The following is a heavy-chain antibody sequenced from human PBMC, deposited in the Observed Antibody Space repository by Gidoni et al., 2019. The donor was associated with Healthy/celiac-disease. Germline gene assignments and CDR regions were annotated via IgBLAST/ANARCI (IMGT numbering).Heavy chain of an antibody. D-gene: IGHD6-13*01. V-gene: IGHV4-39*01. CDR2: IYYSGST. J-gene: IGHJ6*02. CDR1: GGSISSSSYY. Sequence: QLQLQESGPGLVKPSETLSLTCTVSGGSISSSSYYWGWIRQPPGKGLEWIGSIYYSGSTYYNPSLKSRVNISVDTSKNQVSLKLSSVTAADTAVYYCARHKQVGQDYYGMDVWGQGTTVTVSS. CDR3: ARHKQVGQDYYGMDV.